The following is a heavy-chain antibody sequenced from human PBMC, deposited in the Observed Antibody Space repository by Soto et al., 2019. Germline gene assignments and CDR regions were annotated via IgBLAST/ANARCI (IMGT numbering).Heavy chain of an antibody. CDR2: IWYDGSYK. J-gene: IGHJ5*02. CDR3: ARISGAGHLGWFDP. V-gene: IGHV3-33*01. CDR1: GFTFNTYG. Sequence: GESLRLSCLSSGFTFNTYGMFWARQAPGTGLEWVAGIWYDGSYKYYLDSVKGRFTVSRDNSKNTVYLEMNNLRGEDTAVYYCARISGAGHLGWFDPWGQGTLVTVSS. D-gene: IGHD7-27*01.